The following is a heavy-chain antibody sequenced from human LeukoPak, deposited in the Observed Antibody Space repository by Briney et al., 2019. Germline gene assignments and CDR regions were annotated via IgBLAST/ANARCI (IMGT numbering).Heavy chain of an antibody. J-gene: IGHJ4*02. Sequence: GGSLRLSCAASKFTFSTFSMTWVRQAPGKGLEWVSTIRYGADSAYYADSVKGRFTISRDNSKNMVYLQMNSLRVDDTAVYYCAKGLTTHDYWGQGTLVTVSS. CDR3: AKGLTTHDY. CDR2: IRYGADSA. V-gene: IGHV3-23*01. D-gene: IGHD4-11*01. CDR1: KFTFSTFS.